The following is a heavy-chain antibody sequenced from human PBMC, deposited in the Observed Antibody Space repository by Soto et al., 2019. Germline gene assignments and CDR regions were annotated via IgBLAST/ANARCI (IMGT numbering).Heavy chain of an antibody. J-gene: IGHJ4*02. Sequence: GGSLRLSCAASGFTFSTYAMAWVRQAPGKGLEWVSGVSSGSMNTDYADSVKGRFSISRDNAKNTLYLEMSSLRVEDTAVYYCARNDEGGSRLWGQGTLVTVSS. CDR1: GFTFSTYA. D-gene: IGHD2-2*01. CDR2: VSSGSMNT. CDR3: ARNDEGGSRL. V-gene: IGHV3-21*01.